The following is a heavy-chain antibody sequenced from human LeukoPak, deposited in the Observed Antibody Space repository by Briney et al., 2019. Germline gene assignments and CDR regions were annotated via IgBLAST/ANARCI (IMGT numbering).Heavy chain of an antibody. CDR3: ARDLKQVGQNYYYGMDV. Sequence: QPGGSLRLSCAASGFTFSSCEMNWVRQPPGKRLEWVSYISSSGSTIFYADSAKGRFTISRDNAKNSLYLQMNSLRAEDTAVYYCARDLKQVGQNYYYGMDVWGQGTTVTVSS. J-gene: IGHJ6*02. V-gene: IGHV3-48*03. D-gene: IGHD6-13*01. CDR1: GFTFSSCE. CDR2: ISSSGSTI.